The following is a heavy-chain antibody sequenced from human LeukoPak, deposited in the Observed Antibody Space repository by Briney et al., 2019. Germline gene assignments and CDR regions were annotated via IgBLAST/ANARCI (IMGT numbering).Heavy chain of an antibody. D-gene: IGHD1-14*01. J-gene: IGHJ4*02. V-gene: IGHV5-51*01. CDR1: GYSSTNHW. CDR3: ASDEVGTTIPKY. Sequence: PAQSLKISCKASGYSSTNHWIAWGRQMPGKRVEGLGLISIGDSNTCYNPSFPGPVTLSADKSITTDHLLWSSLTASDTATFFCASDEVGTTIPKYWGQGTPVTVSS. CDR2: ISIGDSNT.